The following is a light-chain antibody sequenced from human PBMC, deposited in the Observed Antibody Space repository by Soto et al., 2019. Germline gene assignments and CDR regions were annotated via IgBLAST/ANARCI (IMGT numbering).Light chain of an antibody. V-gene: IGKV1-5*03. J-gene: IGKJ1*01. Sequence: DIQMTQSPSTLSGSVGDRVTITCRASQTISSWLAWYQQKPGKAPKLLIYKASTFKSGVPSRFSGSGSGTEFTLKISSLQPDDFATYYCQHYNSYSEAFGQGTKVELK. CDR1: QTISSW. CDR3: QHYNSYSEA. CDR2: KAS.